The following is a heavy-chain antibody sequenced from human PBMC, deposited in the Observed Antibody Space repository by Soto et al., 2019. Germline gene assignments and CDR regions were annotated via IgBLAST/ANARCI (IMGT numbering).Heavy chain of an antibody. V-gene: IGHV4-59*08. J-gene: IGHJ4*02. Sequence: SETLSLTCTVSGGSISGYYWSWIRQPPGKGLEWIGDIFYSGNTNYNPSLKSRVTISVDTSNNQFSLKLSSVTAADTAVYYCARRYGSCFDYWGQGTLVTVSS. CDR2: IFYSGNT. CDR3: ARRYGSCFDY. D-gene: IGHD5-18*01. CDR1: GGSISGYY.